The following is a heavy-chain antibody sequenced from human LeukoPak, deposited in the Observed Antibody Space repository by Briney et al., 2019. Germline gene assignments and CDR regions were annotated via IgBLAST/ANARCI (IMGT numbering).Heavy chain of an antibody. CDR2: MNPNSGNT. CDR3: ARGITIFGVVIGRAFYMDV. D-gene: IGHD3-3*01. Sequence: GASVKVSCKPSGYTFTSYDINWVRQSTGQGREWMGGMNPNSGNTGYAQKFQGRVTMTRTTSISPAYMELSSLRSEDTAVYYCARGITIFGVVIGRAFYMDVWGKGTTVTVSS. V-gene: IGHV1-8*01. J-gene: IGHJ6*03. CDR1: GYTFTSYD.